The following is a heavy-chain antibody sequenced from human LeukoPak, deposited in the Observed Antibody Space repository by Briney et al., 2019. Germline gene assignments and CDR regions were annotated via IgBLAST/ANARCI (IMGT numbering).Heavy chain of an antibody. CDR1: GFTFSNYG. V-gene: IGHV3-30*03. J-gene: IGHJ4*02. Sequence: GRSLRLSCAASGFTFSNYGMHWVRQAPGKGLEWVAVISYDGSNKYYADSVKGRFTISRDNSKNTLYLQMNSLRAEDTAVYYCARFDDYGGNGLDYWGQGTLVTVSS. CDR3: ARFDDYGGNGLDY. CDR2: ISYDGSNK. D-gene: IGHD4-23*01.